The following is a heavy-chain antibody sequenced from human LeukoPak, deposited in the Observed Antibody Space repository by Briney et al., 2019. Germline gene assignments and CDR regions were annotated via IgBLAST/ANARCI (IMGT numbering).Heavy chain of an antibody. V-gene: IGHV3-33*08. D-gene: IGHD3-22*01. CDR2: IWYDGSNK. Sequence: GGSLRLSCAASGITVSSNYMSWVRQAPGKGLEWVAVIWYDGSNKYYADSVKGRFTISRDNSKNTLYLQMNSLRAEDTAVYYCAREYYDSRLRDAFDIWGQGTMVTVSS. CDR3: AREYYDSRLRDAFDI. CDR1: GITVSSNY. J-gene: IGHJ3*02.